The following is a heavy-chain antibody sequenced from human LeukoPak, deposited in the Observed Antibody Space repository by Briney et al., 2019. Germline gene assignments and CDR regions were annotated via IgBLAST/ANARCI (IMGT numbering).Heavy chain of an antibody. CDR1: GYTFTGYY. CDR3: AQSIAVPRIPTFDV. Sequence: ASVRVSCKASGYTFTGYYMHWVRQAPGQGLEWMGWINPNSGGTNYAQKFQGRVTLTRDTSAGTAYMDLSSLRSDDTAVYYCAQSIAVPRIPTFDVWGQGTVVAVSS. D-gene: IGHD6-19*01. J-gene: IGHJ3*01. V-gene: IGHV1-2*02. CDR2: INPNSGGT.